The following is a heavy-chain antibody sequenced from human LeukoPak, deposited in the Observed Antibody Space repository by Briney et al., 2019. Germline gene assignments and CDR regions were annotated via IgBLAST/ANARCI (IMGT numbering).Heavy chain of an antibody. Sequence: GGSLRLPYAASGFTFSSYWMSWVRQAPGKGLEWVANIKQDGSEKYYVDSVKGRFTISRDNAKNSLYLQMNSLRAEDTAVYYCARDDCSSISCYHNWFDPWGQGTLVTVSS. V-gene: IGHV3-7*01. J-gene: IGHJ5*02. CDR2: IKQDGSEK. CDR1: GFTFSSYW. CDR3: ARDDCSSISCYHNWFDP. D-gene: IGHD2-2*01.